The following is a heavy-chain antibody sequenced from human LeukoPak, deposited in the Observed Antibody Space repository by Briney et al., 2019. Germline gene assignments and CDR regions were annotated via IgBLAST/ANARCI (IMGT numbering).Heavy chain of an antibody. CDR2: IKQDGSEK. J-gene: IGHJ4*02. CDR3: SKEKSTVLTPGVDY. V-gene: IGHV3-7*01. D-gene: IGHD4-23*01. CDR1: GFTFSSYW. Sequence: PGGSLRLSCAASGFTFSSYWMSWVRQALGKGLEWVANIKQDGSEKYYVDSVKGRFTISRDNAKNSLYLQMNSLRAEDTAVYYCSKEKSTVLTPGVDYWGQGTLVTVSS.